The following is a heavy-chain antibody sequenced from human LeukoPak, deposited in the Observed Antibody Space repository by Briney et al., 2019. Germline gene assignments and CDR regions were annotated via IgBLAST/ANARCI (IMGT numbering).Heavy chain of an antibody. Sequence: GGSLRLSWAASGFTLSRYSMNWVRQAAWKGLKWVSSISSSSSYIYYADSVKGRSTISRDNAKNSLYLQMNSLRAEDTAVYYCTRGFTLVRGADMDVWGQGTTVTLSS. CDR1: GFTLSRYS. V-gene: IGHV3-21*01. D-gene: IGHD3-10*01. CDR3: TRGFTLVRGADMDV. J-gene: IGHJ6*02. CDR2: ISSSSSYI.